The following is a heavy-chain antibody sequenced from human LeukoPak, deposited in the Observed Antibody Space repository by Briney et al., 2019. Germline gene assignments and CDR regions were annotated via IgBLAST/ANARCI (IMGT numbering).Heavy chain of an antibody. CDR3: AREPQSAYITMVRGVHFDY. D-gene: IGHD3-10*01. V-gene: IGHV1-2*02. CDR2: VNPNSGGT. Sequence: GASVKVSCKASGYTFTGYCIHWVRQAPGQGLEWMGWVNPNSGGTNYAQRFQGRVTMTRDTSISTAYMELSRLRSDDTAAYYCAREPQSAYITMVRGVHFDYWGQGTLVTVSS. CDR1: GYTFTGYC. J-gene: IGHJ4*02.